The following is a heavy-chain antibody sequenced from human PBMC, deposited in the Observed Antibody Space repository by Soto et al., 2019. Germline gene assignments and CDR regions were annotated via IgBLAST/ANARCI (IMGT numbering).Heavy chain of an antibody. CDR1: GGSFSGYY. Sequence: KPSETLSLTCAVYGGSFSGYYWSWIRQPPGKGLEWSGEINHSGSTNYNPSLKSRVTISVDTSKNQFSLKLSSVTAADTAVYYCARSGYYYGSGTSLSYFDYWGQGTLVTVSS. D-gene: IGHD3-10*01. CDR2: INHSGST. CDR3: ARSGYYYGSGTSLSYFDY. V-gene: IGHV4-34*01. J-gene: IGHJ4*02.